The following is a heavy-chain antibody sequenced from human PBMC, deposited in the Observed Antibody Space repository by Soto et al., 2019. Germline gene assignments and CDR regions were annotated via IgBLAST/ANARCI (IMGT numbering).Heavy chain of an antibody. D-gene: IGHD6-13*01. CDR3: ARAQLARNYYYYYMAV. CDR2: ISSSSSTI. J-gene: IGHJ6*03. CDR1: GFTFSSYS. Sequence: GGSLRLSCAASGFTFSSYSMNWVRQAPGKGLEWVSYISSSSSTIYYADSVKGRFTISRDNAKNSLYLQMNSLRAEDTAVYYCARAQLARNYYYYYMAVWGEGTTVTVSS. V-gene: IGHV3-48*01.